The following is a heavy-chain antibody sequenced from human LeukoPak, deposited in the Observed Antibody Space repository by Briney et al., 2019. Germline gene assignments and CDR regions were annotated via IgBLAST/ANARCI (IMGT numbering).Heavy chain of an antibody. CDR3: ARGGAADYFDY. V-gene: IGHV4-61*01. D-gene: IGHD6-13*01. J-gene: IGHJ4*02. CDR1: GGSVSSGSYY. CDR2: VSYSGST. Sequence: PSETLSLTCTVSGGSVSSGSYYWSWIRQPPGTGLEWIGYVSYSGSTNSSPSLKSRVTISVDTSKNQFSLKLSSVTAADTAVYYCARGGAADYFDYWGQGTLVTGSS.